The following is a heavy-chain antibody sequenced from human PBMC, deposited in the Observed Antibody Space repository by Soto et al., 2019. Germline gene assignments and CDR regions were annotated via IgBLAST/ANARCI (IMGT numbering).Heavy chain of an antibody. CDR3: ARQHPLDSSAWYN. J-gene: IGHJ4*02. CDR1: VDTFSDCG. V-gene: IGHV5-51*01. CDR2: IYAGDSDT. D-gene: IGHD6-19*01. Sequence: PGESLRLCWHASVDTFSDCGSGWVRQLRGKGPEWFGTIYAGDSDTRYSPSFEGQVTMSVDKSIKTAYLHWSSLKASDSAIYYCARQHPLDSSAWYNWGQGTLVTVSS.